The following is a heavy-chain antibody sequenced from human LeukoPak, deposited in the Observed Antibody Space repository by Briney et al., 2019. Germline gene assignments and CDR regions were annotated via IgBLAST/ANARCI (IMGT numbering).Heavy chain of an antibody. J-gene: IGHJ4*02. CDR2: ISYDGSNK. CDR3: AKDEGYYDSSGYYIDY. Sequence: GGSLRLSCAASGFTFSSYGMHWVRQAPGKGLEWVAVISYDGSNKYYADSVKGRFTISRDNSKNTLYLQMNSLRAEDTAVYYCAKDEGYYDSSGYYIDYWGQGTLVTVSS. D-gene: IGHD3-22*01. CDR1: GFTFSSYG. V-gene: IGHV3-30*18.